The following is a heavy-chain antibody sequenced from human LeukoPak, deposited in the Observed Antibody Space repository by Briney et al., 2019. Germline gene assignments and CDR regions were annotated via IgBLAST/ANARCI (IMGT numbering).Heavy chain of an antibody. CDR3: ARVISPTGFSDY. CDR2: IYYSGST. J-gene: IGHJ4*02. V-gene: IGHV4-39*07. CDR1: GGSISSSSYY. Sequence: SETLSLTCTVSGGSISSSSYYWGWIRQPPGKGLEWIGSIYYSGSTYYNPSLKSRVTISVDTSKNQVSLKPSSVTAADTAVYYCARVISPTGFSDYWGQGTLVTVSS. D-gene: IGHD1-1*01.